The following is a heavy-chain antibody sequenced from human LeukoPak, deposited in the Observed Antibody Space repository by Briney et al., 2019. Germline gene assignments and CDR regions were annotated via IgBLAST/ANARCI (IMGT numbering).Heavy chain of an antibody. Sequence: SETLSLTCTVSGGSIRSGNYYWSWIRQPAGKGLEWIGRINTRGSTNYNPSLKSRVTISVDMSKNQFSLKLSSVTAADTALYYCAMETRWMAFDYWGQGTLVTVSS. CDR2: INTRGST. V-gene: IGHV4-61*02. J-gene: IGHJ4*02. CDR3: AMETRWMAFDY. D-gene: IGHD5-24*01. CDR1: GGSIRSGNYY.